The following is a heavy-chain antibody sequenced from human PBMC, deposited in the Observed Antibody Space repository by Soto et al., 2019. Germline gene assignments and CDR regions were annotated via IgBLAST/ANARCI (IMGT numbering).Heavy chain of an antibody. CDR2: ISGTGGST. V-gene: IGHV3-23*01. J-gene: IGHJ1*01. CDR3: AANYFYESSGRYFQY. Sequence: GGSLRLSCAASGFTFSSYALSWVRQAPGKGLEWISYISGTGGSTNYADSVKGRFTISRDNSKNTLYLQMKSLRAEDTAVYYCAANYFYESSGRYFQYWGQGTLVTSPQ. CDR1: GFTFSSYA. D-gene: IGHD3-22*01.